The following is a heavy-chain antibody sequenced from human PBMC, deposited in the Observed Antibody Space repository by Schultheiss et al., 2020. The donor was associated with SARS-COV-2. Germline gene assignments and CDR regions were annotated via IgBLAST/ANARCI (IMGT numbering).Heavy chain of an antibody. CDR1: GGSISTNSRY. CDR2: IYTSGST. J-gene: IGHJ6*02. Sequence: SETLSLTCTVSGGSISTNSRYWGWIRQPPGKGLEWIGSIYTSGSTNYNPSLKSRVTISVDTSKNQFSLNLTSVTAADTAIYYCARVPYSGDYYYGMDVWGQGTTVTVSS. D-gene: IGHD2-15*01. CDR3: ARVPYSGDYYYGMDV. V-gene: IGHV4-39*07.